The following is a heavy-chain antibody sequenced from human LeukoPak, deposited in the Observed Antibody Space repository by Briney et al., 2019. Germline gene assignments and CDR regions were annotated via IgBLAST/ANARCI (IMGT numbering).Heavy chain of an antibody. CDR3: ARDLAGTWLQVDY. V-gene: IGHV3-21*01. Sequence: GGSLRLSCAASGFTFSPYSMNWVRQAPGKGLEWVSSISSSSSYIYYADSVKGRFTISRDNAKNSLYLQMNSLRAEDTAVYYCARDLAGTWLQVDYWGQGTLVTVSS. CDR1: GFTFSPYS. J-gene: IGHJ4*02. CDR2: ISSSSSYI. D-gene: IGHD5-24*01.